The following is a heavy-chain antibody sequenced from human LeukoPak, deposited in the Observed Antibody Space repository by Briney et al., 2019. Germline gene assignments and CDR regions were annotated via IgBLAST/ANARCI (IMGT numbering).Heavy chain of an antibody. CDR3: VRDVGQLRSDY. V-gene: IGHV4-38-2*02. CDR2: ISHSGST. D-gene: IGHD2-2*01. J-gene: IGHJ4*02. Sequence: SETLSLTCVVSGYSISSDYFWGWIRQPPGKGLEWIGTISHSGSTFYKPYLKSRLTISLDTSKNQFSLKLSPVTAADTAVYYCVRDVGQLRSDYWGQGTLVTVSS. CDR1: GYSISSDYF.